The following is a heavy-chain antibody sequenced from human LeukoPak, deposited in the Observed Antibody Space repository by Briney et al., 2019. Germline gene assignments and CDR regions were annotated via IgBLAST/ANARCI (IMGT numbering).Heavy chain of an antibody. CDR1: GFAFSSYD. Sequence: GGSLRLSCSASGFAFSSYDMHWVRHGSGKGLEWVSAIGHAGDTYYADSVKGRLTISREDAKNYFFLQMNSLRAGDTAVYFCAALGDSIYWGQGTLVTVSS. J-gene: IGHJ4*02. CDR3: AALGDSIY. V-gene: IGHV3-13*01. CDR2: IGHAGDT. D-gene: IGHD1-26*01.